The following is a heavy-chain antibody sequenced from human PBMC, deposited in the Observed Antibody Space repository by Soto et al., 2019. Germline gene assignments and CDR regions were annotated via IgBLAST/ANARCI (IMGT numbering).Heavy chain of an antibody. CDR3: VHDFFGMND. CDR2: SRNKANSYST. Sequence: GGSLRLSCAASGFTFTDDYMDWVRQTPGKGLEWVGRSRNKANSYSTEYAASVKGRFSISRDNSKNSLYLQMNSLKTEDTATYYCVHDFFGMNDWGRGTMVTVYS. J-gene: IGHJ4*02. CDR1: GFTFTDDY. D-gene: IGHD3-3*01. V-gene: IGHV3-72*01.